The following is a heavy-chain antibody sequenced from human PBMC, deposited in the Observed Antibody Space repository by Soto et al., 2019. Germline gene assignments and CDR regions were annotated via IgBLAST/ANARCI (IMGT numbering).Heavy chain of an antibody. CDR1: GYRFTNYW. D-gene: IGHD2-2*01. Sequence: GESLKISCKGSGYRFTNYWIGWVRQMPGKGLEWMGIIYPGDSDTRYSPSFQGQVTISADKSINTAYLQWSSLKASDTAMYYCARDYCSGTTYYVFDYWGQGTQVTVSS. CDR2: IYPGDSDT. V-gene: IGHV5-51*01. CDR3: ARDYCSGTTYYVFDY. J-gene: IGHJ4*02.